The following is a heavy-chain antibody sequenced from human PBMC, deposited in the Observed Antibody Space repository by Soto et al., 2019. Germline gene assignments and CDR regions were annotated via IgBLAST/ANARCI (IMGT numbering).Heavy chain of an antibody. CDR3: AREAYCSSTSCYWFDP. Sequence: QVQLQESGPGLVKPSQTLSLTCTVSGGSISSGGYYWSWIRQHPGKGLEWIGYIYYSGSTYYNPSPKSRVTISVDTSTNQFSLKLSSVTAADTAVYYCAREAYCSSTSCYWFDPWGQGTLVTVSS. CDR1: GGSISSGGYY. J-gene: IGHJ5*02. D-gene: IGHD2-2*01. V-gene: IGHV4-31*03. CDR2: IYYSGST.